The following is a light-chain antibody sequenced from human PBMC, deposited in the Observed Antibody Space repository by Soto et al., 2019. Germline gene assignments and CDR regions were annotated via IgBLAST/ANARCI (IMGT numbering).Light chain of an antibody. Sequence: DIQRTQSPSSLSASVGDRVTITCRASQSISTYLSWYQHKPGKAPKLLILAASSLQSGVPSRFSGSGVGTDFTVTISSLQPEDFATYYCQQSFTTPWTFGQGTKVDIK. V-gene: IGKV1-39*01. CDR3: QQSFTTPWT. CDR1: QSISTY. J-gene: IGKJ1*01. CDR2: AAS.